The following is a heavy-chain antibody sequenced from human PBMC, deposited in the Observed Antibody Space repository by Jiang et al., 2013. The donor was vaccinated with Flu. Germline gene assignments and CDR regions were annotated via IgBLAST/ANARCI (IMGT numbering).Heavy chain of an antibody. CDR2: IYYSGST. D-gene: IGHD3-22*01. J-gene: IGHJ3*02. CDR3: ARGTYDSDAFDI. Sequence: PGLVKPSETLSLTCTVSGGSISGYYWSWIRQPPGKGLEWIGYIYYSGSTNYNPSLKSRVTISVDTSKNQFSLKLSSVTAADTAVYYCARGTYDSDAFDIWGQGTMVTVSS. CDR1: GGSISGYY. V-gene: IGHV4-59*01.